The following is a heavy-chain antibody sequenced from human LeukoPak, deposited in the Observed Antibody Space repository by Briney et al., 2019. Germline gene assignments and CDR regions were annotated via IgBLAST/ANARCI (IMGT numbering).Heavy chain of an antibody. D-gene: IGHD6-19*01. CDR3: ARGHPRPRVIAVAGNFDS. CDR1: RFTFSSYA. Sequence: GGSLRLSCAASRFTFSSYAMHWVRQAPGKGLHWEAAISYDGTNKYYADSVKGRFTISRDNSKNTLYLQMNSLRADDTAVFYCARGHPRPRVIAVAGNFDSWGQGTLVTVSS. CDR2: ISYDGTNK. J-gene: IGHJ4*02. V-gene: IGHV3-30-3*01.